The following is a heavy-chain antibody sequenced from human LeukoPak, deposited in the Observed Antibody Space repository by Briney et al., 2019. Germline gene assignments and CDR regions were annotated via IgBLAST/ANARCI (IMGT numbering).Heavy chain of an antibody. Sequence: SETLSLTCTVSGGPISSYYWSWIRQPPGKGLEWIGYIQSTGSTNYNPSLKSRVTISVDKSKNQFSLKLSSVTAADTAVYYCARRTNPPGYCSSTSCLNYGMDVWGQGTTVTVSS. J-gene: IGHJ6*02. D-gene: IGHD2-2*03. CDR2: IQSTGST. CDR1: GGPISSYY. V-gene: IGHV4-4*09. CDR3: ARRTNPPGYCSSTSCLNYGMDV.